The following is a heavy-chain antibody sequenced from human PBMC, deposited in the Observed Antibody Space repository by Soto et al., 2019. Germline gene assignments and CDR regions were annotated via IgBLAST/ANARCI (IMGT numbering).Heavy chain of an antibody. J-gene: IGHJ6*02. CDR3: AKILPAAIRPHGYYYCMDL. D-gene: IGHD2-2*02. Sequence: GGSLRLSCAASGFTFSSYGMHWVRQAPGKGLEWVAVISYDGSTKYYADSVKGRFIISRDTYKNTLYLQMNSLRAKNTAEYYCAKILPAAIRPHGYYYCMDLWGQGTPVTGSS. CDR2: ISYDGSTK. CDR1: GFTFSSYG. V-gene: IGHV3-30*18.